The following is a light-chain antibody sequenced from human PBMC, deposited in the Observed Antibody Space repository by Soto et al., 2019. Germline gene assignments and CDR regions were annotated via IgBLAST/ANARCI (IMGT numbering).Light chain of an antibody. V-gene: IGKV3-20*01. CDR3: QQYETSPRT. Sequence: EIVLTQSPGTLSLSPGERATLSCRASQSVGDTYLAWYQQKPGQAPRLLMYSTSIRATGIPDRFSGSGSGTEFTLTISRLEPEDFAVYYCQQYETSPRTFGQGTKVDIK. J-gene: IGKJ1*01. CDR1: QSVGDTY. CDR2: STS.